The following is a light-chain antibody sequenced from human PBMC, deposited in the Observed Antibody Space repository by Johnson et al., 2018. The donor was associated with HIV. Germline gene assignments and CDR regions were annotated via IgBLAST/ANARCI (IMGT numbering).Light chain of an antibody. J-gene: IGLJ1*01. CDR3: GTWDSSLSAYV. CDR1: SSNIGNNY. CDR2: ENN. V-gene: IGLV1-51*02. Sequence: QSVLTQPPSVSAAAGQKVTISCSGSSSNIGNNYVSWYQHLPGTAPKLLIYENNKRPSEIPDRFSGSKSGTSATLGITELQSGDEADYYCGTWDSSLSAYVVGTGTKVTVL.